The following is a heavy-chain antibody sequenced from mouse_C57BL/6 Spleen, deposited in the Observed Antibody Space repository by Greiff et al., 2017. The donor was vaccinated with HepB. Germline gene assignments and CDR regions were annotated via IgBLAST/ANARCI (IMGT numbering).Heavy chain of an antibody. V-gene: IGHV1-78*01. Sequence: QVQLQQSDAELVKPGASVKISCKVSGYTFTDHTIHWMKQRPEQGLEWIGYIYPRDGSTKYNEKFKGTATLTADKSSSTAYMQLNSLTSEDSAVYFCARSARSYYYGSRGAYFDYWGQGTTLTVSS. CDR2: IYPRDGST. CDR3: ARSARSYYYGSRGAYFDY. CDR1: GYTFTDHT. J-gene: IGHJ2*01. D-gene: IGHD1-1*01.